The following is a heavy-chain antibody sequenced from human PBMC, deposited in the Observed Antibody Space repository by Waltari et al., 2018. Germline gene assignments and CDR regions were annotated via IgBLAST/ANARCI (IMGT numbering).Heavy chain of an antibody. D-gene: IGHD2-15*01. Sequence: EVQLVESGGGLVQPGGSLRLSCAASGFTFCAYWMIWVRQAPGKGLEWVAIINQDGSETHYVESGKGRFTISRDNAKNALYLQVNSLRVEDTAIYYCVRDAIYGRRSFDSWGQGTPVTVSS. CDR2: INQDGSET. J-gene: IGHJ4*02. V-gene: IGHV3-7*03. CDR1: GFTFCAYW. CDR3: VRDAIYGRRSFDS.